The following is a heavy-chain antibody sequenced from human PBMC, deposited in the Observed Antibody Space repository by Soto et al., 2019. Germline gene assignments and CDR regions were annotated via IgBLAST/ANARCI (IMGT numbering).Heavy chain of an antibody. CDR1: EFTFSNNY. CDR3: ARAEWGSSYTQYYYALDV. D-gene: IGHD6-13*01. V-gene: IGHV3-53*03. J-gene: IGHJ6*02. CDR2: IYSGGST. Sequence: GGSLRLSCAASEFTFSNNYISWVRQPPGKGLEWVSLIYSGGSTYYADSVKGRFTLSRDNSKNTVYLQMNSLRAEDTAVYYCARAEWGSSYTQYYYALDVWGQGTTVTVSS.